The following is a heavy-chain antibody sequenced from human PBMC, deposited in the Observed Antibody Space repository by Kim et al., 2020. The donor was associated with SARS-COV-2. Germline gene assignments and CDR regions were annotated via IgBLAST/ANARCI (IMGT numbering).Heavy chain of an antibody. CDR3: ARARGLWFGELFY. Sequence: GGSLRLSCAASGFIFDDYAMHWVRQAPGKGLEWVSHISWNSGSIDYADSVKGRFTISRDNAKNSLYLQMNSLREEDTALYYCARARGLWFGELFYWGQGTLVTVSS. CDR1: GFIFDDYA. V-gene: IGHV3-9*01. D-gene: IGHD3-10*01. J-gene: IGHJ4*02. CDR2: ISWNSGSI.